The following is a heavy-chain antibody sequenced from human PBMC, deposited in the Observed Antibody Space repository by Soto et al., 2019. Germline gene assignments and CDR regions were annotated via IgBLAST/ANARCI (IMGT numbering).Heavy chain of an antibody. D-gene: IGHD3-22*01. V-gene: IGHV3-23*01. CDR1: GFTFSSYA. CDR3: AKDGYYDSSGYAYYYYGMDV. J-gene: IGHJ6*02. CDR2: ISGSGGST. Sequence: GGSLRLSCAASGFTFSSYAMSWVRQAPGKGLEWVSAISGSGGSTYYAGSVKGRFTISRDNSKNTLYLQMNSLRAEDTAVYYCAKDGYYDSSGYAYYYYGMDVWGQGTTVTVSS.